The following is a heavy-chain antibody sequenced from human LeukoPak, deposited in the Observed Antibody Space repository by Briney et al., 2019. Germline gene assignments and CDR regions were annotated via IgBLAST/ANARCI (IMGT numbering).Heavy chain of an antibody. CDR1: GGSISSYY. J-gene: IGHJ4*02. D-gene: IGHD1-14*01. CDR2: IYYNGRT. CDR3: ARARRDVAEAMD. V-gene: IGHV4-59*08. Sequence: SETLSLTCTVSGGSISSYYWDWIRQSPGKGLEWIGGIYYNGRTYYNPSLKSRVNISPDTSKNQFSLKLSSVTAADTAVYYCARARRDVAEAMDWGQGTLVTVSS.